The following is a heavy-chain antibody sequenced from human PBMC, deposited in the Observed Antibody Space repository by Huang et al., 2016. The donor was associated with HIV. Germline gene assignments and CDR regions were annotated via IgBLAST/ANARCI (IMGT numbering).Heavy chain of an antibody. Sequence: EVQFVESGGGLVKPGRSLRLSCTASGFPFGNYGMSWFRQAPGKGLEWVVVMRSKDYSETTEYAASVKCRFTISRDYSKSIAYLQMNSQKPEDTAVYYCTRDSVYPNYYDGSGFYFDYWGQGTLVTVSS. CDR2: MRSKDYSETT. V-gene: IGHV3-49*05. CDR3: TRDSVYPNYYDGSGFYFDY. CDR1: GFPFGNYG. J-gene: IGHJ4*02. D-gene: IGHD3-22*01.